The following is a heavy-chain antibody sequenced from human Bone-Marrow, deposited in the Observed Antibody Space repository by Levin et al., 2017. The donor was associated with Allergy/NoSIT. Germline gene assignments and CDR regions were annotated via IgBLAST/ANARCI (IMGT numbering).Heavy chain of an antibody. Sequence: PGESLKISCKASGYTFTGYYMHWVRQAPGQGLEWMGWINPNSGGTNYAQKFQGRVTMTRDTSISTAYMELSRLRSDDTAVYYCAINLASITMVRGVIPGAPNNDAFDIWGQGTMVTVSS. D-gene: IGHD3-10*01. CDR2: INPNSGGT. CDR1: GYTFTGYY. V-gene: IGHV1-2*02. CDR3: AINLASITMVRGVIPGAPNNDAFDI. J-gene: IGHJ3*02.